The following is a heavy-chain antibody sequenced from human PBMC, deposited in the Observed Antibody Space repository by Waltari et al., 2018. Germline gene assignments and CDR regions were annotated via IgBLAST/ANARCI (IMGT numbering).Heavy chain of an antibody. CDR2: SRNKAQGYIT. D-gene: IGHD1-26*01. V-gene: IGHV3-72*01. CDR3: SSRHSGSSDY. J-gene: IGHJ4*02. CDR1: GFTVSDHY. Sequence: EVQLVESGGGLVQPGGSLILSCAILGFTVSDHYIDWVRQAPGKGLEWVGRSRNKAQGYITEYAASVKGRFIISRDDSKNSLYLQMDSLKTEDTAMYYCSSRHSGSSDYWGQGTLVTVSS.